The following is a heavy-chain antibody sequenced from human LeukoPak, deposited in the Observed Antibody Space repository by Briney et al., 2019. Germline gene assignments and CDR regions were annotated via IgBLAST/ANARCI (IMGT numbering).Heavy chain of an antibody. Sequence: GASMKVSCKASGYTVNAYYLHWVRQAPGQGLEWMGWINPNSGDTKYAQKFQGRVTMTGDTSISTAYMELSRLRFDDTAVYYCAILRLSTGLWWFFDLWGRGTLVTVSS. V-gene: IGHV1-2*02. D-gene: IGHD2-8*02. CDR2: INPNSGDT. CDR3: AILRLSTGLWWFFDL. CDR1: GYTVNAYY. J-gene: IGHJ2*01.